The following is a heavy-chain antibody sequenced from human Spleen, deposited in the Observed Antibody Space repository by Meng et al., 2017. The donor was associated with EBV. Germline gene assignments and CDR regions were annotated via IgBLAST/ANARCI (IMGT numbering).Heavy chain of an antibody. CDR3: ARDPRLIAMPIYYFDY. Sequence: QVQLVESGGGAVQRGRSLRPSCAASGVIFSSFGMHWVRQAPGKGLEWVAVISYDASNKFYGEQYADSVKGRFTISRDNSRNTLYLEMNSLRVEDTAVYYCARDPRLIAMPIYYFDYWGQGTLVTVSS. D-gene: IGHD2-21*01. J-gene: IGHJ4*02. CDR2: ISYDASNK. CDR1: GVIFSSFG. V-gene: IGHV3-30*03.